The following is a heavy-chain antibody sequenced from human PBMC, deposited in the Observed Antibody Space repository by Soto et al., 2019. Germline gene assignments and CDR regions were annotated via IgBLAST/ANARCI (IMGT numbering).Heavy chain of an antibody. D-gene: IGHD2-15*01. J-gene: IGHJ6*02. V-gene: IGHV4-4*02. CDR2: IYHSGST. Sequence: SETLSLTCAVSGGSIISSNCLILFRHPPGKVLEWIGEIYHSGSTNYNPSLKSRVTISVDKSKNQFSLKLSSVTAADTAVYYCARDHGDCSGGSCHSGYYYGMDVWGQGTTVTVSS. CDR3: ARDHGDCSGGSCHSGYYYGMDV. CDR1: GGSIISSNC.